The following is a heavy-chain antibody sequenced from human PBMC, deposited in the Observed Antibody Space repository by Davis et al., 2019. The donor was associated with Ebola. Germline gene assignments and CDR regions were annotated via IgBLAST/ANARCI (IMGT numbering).Heavy chain of an antibody. CDR1: GGSISSYY. D-gene: IGHD2-2*01. Sequence: PSETLSLTCTVSGGSISSYYWSWIRQPAGKGLEWIGRIYTSGSTNYNPSLKSRVTMSVDTSKNQFSLKLSSVTAADTAVYYCARDDIVVVPAASLTNYYYYGMDVWGQGTTVTVSS. J-gene: IGHJ6*02. V-gene: IGHV4-4*07. CDR3: ARDDIVVVPAASLTNYYYYGMDV. CDR2: IYTSGST.